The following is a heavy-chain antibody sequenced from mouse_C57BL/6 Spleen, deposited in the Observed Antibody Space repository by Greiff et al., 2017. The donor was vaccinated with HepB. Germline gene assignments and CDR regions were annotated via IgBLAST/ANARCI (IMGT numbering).Heavy chain of an antibody. CDR3: ASEGVLSLAWFAY. CDR1: GYAFSSSW. D-gene: IGHD1-1*02. CDR2: IYPGDGDT. V-gene: IGHV1-82*01. J-gene: IGHJ3*01. Sequence: VQVVESGPELVKPGASVKISCKASGYAFSSSWMNWVKQRPGKGLEWIGRIYPGDGDTNYNGKFKGKATLTADKSSSTAYMQLSSLTSEDSAVYFCASEGVLSLAWFAYWGQGTLVTVSA.